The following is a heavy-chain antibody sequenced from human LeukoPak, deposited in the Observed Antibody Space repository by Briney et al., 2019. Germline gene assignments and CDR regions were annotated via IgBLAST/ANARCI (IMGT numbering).Heavy chain of an antibody. J-gene: IGHJ3*02. D-gene: IGHD3-10*01. CDR3: ARDGRQRITMDTGALDI. Sequence: SETLSLTCTVSGGSISGYYWSWLRQPAGKGLEWLGRVYTSGSTNYNPSLKSRVTISMDTSKNRFSLKLSSVTAADTAVYYCARDGRQRITMDTGALDIWGQGTMVTVSS. CDR2: VYTSGST. V-gene: IGHV4-4*07. CDR1: GGSISGYY.